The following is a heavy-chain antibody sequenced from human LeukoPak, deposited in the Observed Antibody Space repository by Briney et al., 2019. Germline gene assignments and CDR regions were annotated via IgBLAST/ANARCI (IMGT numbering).Heavy chain of an antibody. CDR2: ISPTGSTT. Sequence: GGSLRLSCTASGFSFSGHWMHWARQLPGKGLVWVSRISPTGSTTSYADSVKGRFTVSRDNAKNTLYLQVNNLRAEDTAVYYCARGPNSNWSGLDFWGQGTLLTVSS. CDR3: ARGPNSNWSGLDF. V-gene: IGHV3-74*01. J-gene: IGHJ4*02. CDR1: GFSFSGHW. D-gene: IGHD6-6*01.